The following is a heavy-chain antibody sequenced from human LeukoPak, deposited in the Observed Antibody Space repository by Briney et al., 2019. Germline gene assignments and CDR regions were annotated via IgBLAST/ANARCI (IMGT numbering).Heavy chain of an antibody. V-gene: IGHV4-61*02. CDR2: IYTSGNT. J-gene: IGHJ6*02. CDR1: GGSISIGSYH. D-gene: IGHD6-19*01. Sequence: PSETLSLTCTVSGGSISIGSYHGSWVPQPAGKTLEWIGRIYTSGNTNYNPSRKSRVTISVDTSMNQFSLKLSSVTVADTAVYYCAAVADTADYYGMDVWGQGTTVTVSS. CDR3: AAVADTADYYGMDV.